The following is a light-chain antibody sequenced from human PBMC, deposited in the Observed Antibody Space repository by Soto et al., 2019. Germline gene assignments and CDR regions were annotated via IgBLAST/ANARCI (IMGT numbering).Light chain of an antibody. J-gene: IGKJ4*02. CDR1: QSIGYW. CDR2: AAS. V-gene: IGKV1-5*01. Sequence: IPLTQSPSRLSASVGDRVTITCRASQSIGYWLAWYQQKPGKAPNLLIYAASTLETGVPSRFSGSGYGTEFTLTIASLQPDDSASYYCQQYNSFSKTFGRGTKVEIK. CDR3: QQYNSFSKT.